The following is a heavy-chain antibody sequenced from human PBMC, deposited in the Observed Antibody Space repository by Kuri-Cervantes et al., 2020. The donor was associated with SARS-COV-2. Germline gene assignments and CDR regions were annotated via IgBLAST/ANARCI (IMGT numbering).Heavy chain of an antibody. V-gene: IGHV4-31*03. Sequence: SETLSLTCTVSGAAISSGGHYWGWIRQHPEKGLEWIGYIYYNGNTYYNPSLESRLTITLDTSKNQFSLKLTSVTAADTAVYYCMRDTPPLEWLYTGMDVWGQGTTVTVSS. J-gene: IGHJ6*02. CDR2: IYYNGNT. CDR1: GAAISSGGHY. CDR3: MRDTPPLEWLYTGMDV. D-gene: IGHD3-3*01.